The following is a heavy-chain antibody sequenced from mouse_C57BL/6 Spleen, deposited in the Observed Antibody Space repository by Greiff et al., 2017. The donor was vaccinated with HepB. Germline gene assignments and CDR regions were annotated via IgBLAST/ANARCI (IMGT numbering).Heavy chain of an antibody. CDR2: IYPGSGST. CDR1: GYTFTSYW. J-gene: IGHJ3*01. V-gene: IGHV1-55*01. Sequence: QVQLQQPGAELVKPGASVKMSCKASGYTFTSYWITWVKQRPGQGLEWIGDIYPGSGSTNYNEKFKSKATLTVDTSSSTAYMQLSSLTSEDSAVYYCARGDYEYDVWFADWGQGTLVTVSA. CDR3: ARGDYEYDVWFAD. D-gene: IGHD2-4*01.